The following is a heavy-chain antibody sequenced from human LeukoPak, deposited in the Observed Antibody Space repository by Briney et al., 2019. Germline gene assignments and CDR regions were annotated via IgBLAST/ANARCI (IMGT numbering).Heavy chain of an antibody. Sequence: SETLSLTCTVSGVSISSSSYYWGWIRQPPGKGLEWIGSIYYSGSTYYNPSLKRRVTISVDTSKNQFSLKLSSVTAADTAVYYCARVRDTAMGQYYSDYWGQGTLVTVSS. J-gene: IGHJ4*02. CDR1: GVSISSSSYY. V-gene: IGHV4-39*07. CDR2: IYYSGST. CDR3: ARVRDTAMGQYYSDY. D-gene: IGHD5-18*01.